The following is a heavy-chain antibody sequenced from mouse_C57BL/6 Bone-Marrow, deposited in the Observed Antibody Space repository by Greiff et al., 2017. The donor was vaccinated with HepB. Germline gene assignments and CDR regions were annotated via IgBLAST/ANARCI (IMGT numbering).Heavy chain of an antibody. CDR2: ISSGGSYT. V-gene: IGHV5-6*01. CDR1: GFTFSSYG. CDR3: ASLYDYIAY. D-gene: IGHD2-4*01. J-gene: IGHJ3*01. Sequence: EVMLVESGGDLVKPGGSLKLSCAASGFTFSSYGMSWVRQTPDKRLEWVATISSGGSYTYYPDSVKGRFTISRDNAKNTLYLQMSSLKSEDTAMYYCASLYDYIAYWGQGTLVTVSA.